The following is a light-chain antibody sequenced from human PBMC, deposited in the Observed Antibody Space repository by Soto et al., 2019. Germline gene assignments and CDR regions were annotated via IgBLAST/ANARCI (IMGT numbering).Light chain of an antibody. J-gene: IGKJ3*01. CDR2: WSS. Sequence: DIVMTQFPDSLAVSLGERATINCKSSQSVFDSSNNKNYLTWYQQKPGQPPNLLISWSSTRASGVPDRFSGSGSWTDFTLTINGLQAEDLAIYYCQQYYSVPFTFGPGTKVDMK. CDR3: QQYYSVPFT. V-gene: IGKV4-1*01. CDR1: QSVFDSSNNKNY.